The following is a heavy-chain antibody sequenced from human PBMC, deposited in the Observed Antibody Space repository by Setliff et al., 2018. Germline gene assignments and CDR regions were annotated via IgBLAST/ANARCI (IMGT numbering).Heavy chain of an antibody. D-gene: IGHD2-2*01. CDR3: SRLVRFCTRTSCQRLSGDEY. CDR2: ISPYTGKT. V-gene: IGHV1-18*01. Sequence: ASVKVSCKASGSTFIDYGVSWVRQAPGQGLEWVGWISPYTGKTYLAPKFQDRVTLTADTSTTTAYLQLMNLRSDDTAIYFCSRLVRFCTRTSCQRLSGDEYWGQGALVTVSS. J-gene: IGHJ4*02. CDR1: GSTFIDYG.